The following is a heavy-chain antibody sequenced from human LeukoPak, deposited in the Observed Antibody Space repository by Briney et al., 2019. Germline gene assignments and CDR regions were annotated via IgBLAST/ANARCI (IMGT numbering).Heavy chain of an antibody. Sequence: ASVTVSCKASVYTFTGYYMHWVRQAPGQGLEWMGWINPNSGGTNYAQKFQGRVTMTRDTSISTAYMELSRLRSDDTAVYYCAREDGSSWPNFDYWGQGTLVTVSS. D-gene: IGHD6-13*01. J-gene: IGHJ4*02. CDR3: AREDGSSWPNFDY. CDR1: VYTFTGYY. V-gene: IGHV1-2*02. CDR2: INPNSGGT.